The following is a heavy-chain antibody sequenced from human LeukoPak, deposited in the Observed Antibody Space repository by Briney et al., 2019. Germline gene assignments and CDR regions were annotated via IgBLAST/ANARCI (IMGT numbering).Heavy chain of an antibody. CDR3: ARGIYPAGPLHYFDS. V-gene: IGHV3-48*02. CDR1: GSTFSSYS. J-gene: IGHJ4*02. CDR2: ISTTSTI. D-gene: IGHD3-16*02. Sequence: PGGSLRLSCAASGSTFSSYSMDWVRQAPGKGLEWVSYISTTSTIYYADSVKGRFTISRDSAKNSLNLQMNSLRDDDTAVYYCARGIYPAGPLHYFDSWGQGTLVTVS.